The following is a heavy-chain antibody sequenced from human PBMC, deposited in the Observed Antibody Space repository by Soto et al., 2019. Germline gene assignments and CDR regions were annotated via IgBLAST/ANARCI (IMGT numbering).Heavy chain of an antibody. D-gene: IGHD5-18*01. CDR1: VGSINSGGYC. V-gene: IGHV4-31*03. CDR2: ISYGGST. J-gene: IGHJ4*02. Sequence: QVQLQESGPGLVKPSQTLSLTCTVSVGSINSGGYCWSWIRQHPGKGLDWIGCISYGGSTSYNPSLKSRVTKSVDTSKNQFSLKLTSVTAADTAVYYCSRGILVWGQGALITVSS. CDR3: SRGILV.